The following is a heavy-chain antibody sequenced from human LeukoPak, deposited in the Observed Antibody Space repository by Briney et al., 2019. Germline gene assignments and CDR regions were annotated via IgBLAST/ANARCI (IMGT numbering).Heavy chain of an antibody. J-gene: IGHJ4*02. V-gene: IGHV4-34*01. Sequence: PSETLSLTCAVYGGSFSGYYWSWIRQPPGKGLEWIGEINHSGSTNYNPSLKSRVTISVDTSKNQFSLKLSSVTAADTAVYYCARRDRDFDYWGQGTLVTVSS. CDR3: ARRDRDFDY. CDR1: GGSFSGYY. CDR2: INHSGST. D-gene: IGHD1-14*01.